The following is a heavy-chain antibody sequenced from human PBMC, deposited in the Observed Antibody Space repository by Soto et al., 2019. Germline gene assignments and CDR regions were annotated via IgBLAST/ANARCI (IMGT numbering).Heavy chain of an antibody. D-gene: IGHD6-13*01. J-gene: IGHJ6*02. V-gene: IGHV1-18*01. CDR1: GYTFTSYG. Sequence: QVQLVQSGAEVKKPGASVKVSCKASGYTFTSYGISWVRQAPGQGLEWMGWISAYNGNTNYAQKLQGRVTMTTDTSTSTAYMELRSQRSDDTAVYYCASFSIAATDPYGMDVWGQGTTVTVSS. CDR2: ISAYNGNT. CDR3: ASFSIAATDPYGMDV.